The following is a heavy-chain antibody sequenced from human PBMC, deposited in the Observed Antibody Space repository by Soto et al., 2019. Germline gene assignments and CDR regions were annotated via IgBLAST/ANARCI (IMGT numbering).Heavy chain of an antibody. CDR3: ARDTNNQYCSSTSCYSGSDY. J-gene: IGHJ4*02. D-gene: IGHD2-2*01. CDR1: GFTFSSYS. V-gene: IGHV3-33*08. CDR2: IWYDGSNK. Sequence: AGGSLRLSCAASGFTFSSYSLNWVRQAPGKGLEWVAVIWYDGSNKYYADSVKGRFTISRDNSKNTLYLQMNSLRAEDTAVYYCARDTNNQYCSSTSCYSGSDYWGQGTLVTVSS.